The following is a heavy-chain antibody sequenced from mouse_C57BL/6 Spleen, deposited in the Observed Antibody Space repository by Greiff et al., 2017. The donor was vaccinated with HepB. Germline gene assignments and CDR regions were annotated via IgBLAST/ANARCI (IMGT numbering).Heavy chain of an antibody. D-gene: IGHD1-1*01. CDR3: ARSSYYYGSSGYFDV. CDR2: ISSGSSTI. V-gene: IGHV5-17*01. CDR1: GFTFSDYG. J-gene: IGHJ1*03. Sequence: EVQLVESGGGLVKPGGSLKLSCAASGFTFSDYGMHWVRQAPEKGLEWVAYISSGSSTIYYADTVKGRFTISRDNAKNTLFLQMTSLRSEDTAMYYCARSSYYYGSSGYFDVWGTGTTVTVSS.